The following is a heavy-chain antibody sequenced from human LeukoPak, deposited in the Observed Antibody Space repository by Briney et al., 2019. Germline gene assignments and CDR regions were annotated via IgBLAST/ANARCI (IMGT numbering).Heavy chain of an antibody. D-gene: IGHD3-9*01. V-gene: IGHV3-74*01. CDR2: ISSDESNT. CDR3: TRDVWSTGWFDP. J-gene: IGHJ5*02. Sequence: GGSLRLSCAASGFTFSSYWMHWVRQAPGKGLEWISRISSDESNTRYADSVKGRFTISRDNAKKTLYLQMNSLRADDTAVYYCTRDVWSTGWFDPWGQGTLVIVSS. CDR1: GFTFSSYW.